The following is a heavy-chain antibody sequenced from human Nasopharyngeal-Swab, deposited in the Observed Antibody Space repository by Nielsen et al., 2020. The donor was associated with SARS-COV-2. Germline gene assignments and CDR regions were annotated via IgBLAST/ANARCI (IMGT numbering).Heavy chain of an antibody. CDR2: ISWKSESI. V-gene: IGHV3-9*01. J-gene: IGHJ3*02. CDR1: GWTFEQLS. CDR3: AKDGGSGSYGYDAFDI. Sequence: SLRLSGAASGWTFEQLSMHWVRQPRGKGLEGVAGISWKSESIGYVDSVRGRFSVSRDNAKKSLYLEMNSLRPDDTALYYCAKDGGSGSYGYDAFDIWGLGTMVTVSS. D-gene: IGHD1-26*01.